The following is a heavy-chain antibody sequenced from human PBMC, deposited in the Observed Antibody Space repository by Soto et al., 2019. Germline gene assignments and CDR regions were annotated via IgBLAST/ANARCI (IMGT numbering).Heavy chain of an antibody. V-gene: IGHV4-59*01. J-gene: IGHJ5*02. CDR1: GGSITSYY. CDR2: IYYSGST. D-gene: IGHD3-10*01. CDR3: ARDVGFGKLGS. Sequence: SETLSLTCTVSGGSITSYYWSWIRQPPGKGLEWIGYIYYSGSTNYNPSLKSRITISVDTSKNQFSLKLSSVTAADTAVYYCARDVGFGKLGSWGQGTLVTVSS.